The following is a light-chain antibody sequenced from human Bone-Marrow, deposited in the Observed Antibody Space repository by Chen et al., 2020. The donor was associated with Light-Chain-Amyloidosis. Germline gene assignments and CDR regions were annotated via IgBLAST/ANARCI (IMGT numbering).Light chain of an antibody. CDR3: QQRQAWPIT. J-gene: IGKJ4*01. CDR1: QSVSNY. V-gene: IGKV3-11*01. CDR2: DTS. Sequence: EIVLTHSPATLSLSPGERATLSRRASQSVSNYLAWYQQRPGQAPRLLIYDTSNRAPGIPARFSGRGSGTDFTLTISSLQPEDFAIYYCQQRQAWPITFGGGTNVEIK.